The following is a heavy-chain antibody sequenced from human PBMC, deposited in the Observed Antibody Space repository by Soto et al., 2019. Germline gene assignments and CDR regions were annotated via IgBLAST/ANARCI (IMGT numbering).Heavy chain of an antibody. CDR3: ARVHLGALSFYDY. D-gene: IGHD3-16*02. J-gene: IGHJ4*02. V-gene: IGHV4-31*03. Sequence: TLSLTCTVSGGSISSGGYYWSWIRQHPGKGLEWIGYIYYSGSTYYNPSLKRRVPISVDTSKNQFSLKLISLTAADTAVYYCARVHLGALSFYDYGGQGTLVTVSS. CDR2: IYYSGST. CDR1: GGSISSGGYY.